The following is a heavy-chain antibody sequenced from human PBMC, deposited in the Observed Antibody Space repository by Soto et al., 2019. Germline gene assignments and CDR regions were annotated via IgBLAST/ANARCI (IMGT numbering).Heavy chain of an antibody. CDR2: ISSSSSYI. CDR3: ASIVGADAFDI. Sequence: GGSLRLSCAASGFTFSSYSMNWVRQAPGKGLEWVSSISSSSSYIYYADSVKGRFTISRDNAKNSLYLQMNSLRAEDTAVYYCASIVGADAFDIWGQGTMVTVSS. J-gene: IGHJ3*02. V-gene: IGHV3-21*01. CDR1: GFTFSSYS. D-gene: IGHD1-26*01.